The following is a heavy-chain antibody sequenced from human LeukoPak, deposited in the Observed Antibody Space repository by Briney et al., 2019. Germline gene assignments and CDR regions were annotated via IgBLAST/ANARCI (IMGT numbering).Heavy chain of an antibody. J-gene: IGHJ6*02. CDR2: INHSGST. V-gene: IGHV4-34*01. Sequence: SETLSLTSAVYGGSFSGYYWSWLRQPPGKGLEWIGEINHSGSTNYNPSLKSRVTISVDTSKNQFSLKLSSVTAADTAVYYCARQGDYSNPGMDVWGQGTTVTVSS. D-gene: IGHD4-4*01. CDR1: GGSFSGYY. CDR3: ARQGDYSNPGMDV.